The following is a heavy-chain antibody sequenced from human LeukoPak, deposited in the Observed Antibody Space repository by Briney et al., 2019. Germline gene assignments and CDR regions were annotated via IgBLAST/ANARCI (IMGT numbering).Heavy chain of an antibody. Sequence: PSETLSLTCAVYGGSSSVYYWSWIRQPPGKGLEWIGEINHSGSTNYNPSLKSRVTISVDTSKNQFSLKLSSVTAADTAVYYCARGSVPAASGGAVAAKASNPYYYYGMDVWGQGTTVTVSS. D-gene: IGHD2-2*01. J-gene: IGHJ6*02. CDR1: GGSSSVYY. CDR3: ARGSVPAASGGAVAAKASNPYYYYGMDV. V-gene: IGHV4-34*01. CDR2: INHSGST.